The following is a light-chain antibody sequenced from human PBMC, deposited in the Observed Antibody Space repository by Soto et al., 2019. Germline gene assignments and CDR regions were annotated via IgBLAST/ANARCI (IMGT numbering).Light chain of an antibody. CDR3: QHFDNRPYT. V-gene: IGKV1-33*01. J-gene: IGKJ2*01. CDR1: QDITNY. Sequence: DIQLTQSPSSLSASVGDRVTITCQASQDITNYLNWYRQKPGKAPELLIYDPSNSETGVPSRFSASGSGTNFTFTISSLQHEDTATYYCQHFDNRPYTFGQGTKLEIK. CDR2: DPS.